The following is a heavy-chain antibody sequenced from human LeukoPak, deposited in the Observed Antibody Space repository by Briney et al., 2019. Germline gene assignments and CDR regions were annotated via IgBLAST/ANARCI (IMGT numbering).Heavy chain of an antibody. Sequence: GGSLRLSRAPSIDTPSVYIVKVGSEAPGKGLGWVSYISHSGRTIYSADSVKGRFTISRDNAKNSLYLQMNSLRAEDTAVYYCARGVGSSWPGWFDPWGQGTLVTVSS. CDR3: ARGVGSSWPGWFDP. CDR1: IDTPSVYI. V-gene: IGHV3-48*03. CDR2: ISHSGRTI. D-gene: IGHD6-13*01. J-gene: IGHJ5*02.